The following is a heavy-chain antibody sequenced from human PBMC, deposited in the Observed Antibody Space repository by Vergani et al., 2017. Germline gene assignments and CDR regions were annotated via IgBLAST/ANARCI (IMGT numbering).Heavy chain of an antibody. V-gene: IGHV3-11*05. CDR1: GFTFSDYY. CDR3: ATRLEVVVVAATPDY. Sequence: QVQLVESGGGLVKPGGSLRLSCAASGFTFSDYYMSWIRQAPGKGLEWVSYISSSSSYTNYADTVKGRFTISRDNAKNSLYLQMNSLRAEDTAVYYCATRLEVVVVAATPDYWGQGTLVTVSS. D-gene: IGHD2-15*01. CDR2: ISSSSSYT. J-gene: IGHJ4*02.